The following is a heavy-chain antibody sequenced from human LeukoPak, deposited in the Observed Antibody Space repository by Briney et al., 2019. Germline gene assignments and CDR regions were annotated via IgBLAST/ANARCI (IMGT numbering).Heavy chain of an antibody. D-gene: IGHD4-11*01. CDR3: AREGPDYRNWFDP. V-gene: IGHV1-69*01. CDR2: IIPIFGTA. J-gene: IGHJ5*02. CDR1: GGTFSSYA. Sequence: SVKVSCKASGGTFSSYAISWVRQAPGQGLEWMGGIIPIFGTANYAQKFQGRVTTTADESTSTAYMELSSLRSEDTAVYYCAREGPDYRNWFDPWGQGTLVTVSS.